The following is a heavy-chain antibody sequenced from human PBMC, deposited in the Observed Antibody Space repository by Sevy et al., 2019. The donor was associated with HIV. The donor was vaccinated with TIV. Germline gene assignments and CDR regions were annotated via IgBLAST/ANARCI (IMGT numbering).Heavy chain of an antibody. CDR3: ARAKFDYYDSSYFDY. V-gene: IGHV4-31*03. CDR1: GGSISSGGYY. D-gene: IGHD3-22*01. CDR2: IYYSGST. Sequence: SETLSLTCTVSGGSISSGGYYWSWIRQHPGKGLEWIGYIYYSGSTYYNSSLKSRVTISVDTSKNQFSLKLSSVTAAGTAVYYCARAKFDYYDSSYFDYWGQGILVSVSS. J-gene: IGHJ4*02.